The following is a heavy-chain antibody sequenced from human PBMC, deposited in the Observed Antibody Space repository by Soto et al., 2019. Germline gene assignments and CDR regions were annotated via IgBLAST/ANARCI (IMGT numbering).Heavy chain of an antibody. CDR3: ARGSSSSWENKI. CDR2: IYTSGST. D-gene: IGHD6-13*01. J-gene: IGHJ4*02. Sequence: XEALPLPSTVSGGSSSSYDWGWIRQPAGKGLEWIGRIYTSGSTNCNPSLKSRVTMSVDTSKNQFSLKLSSVTAADTAVYYCARGSSSSWENKIWGQGTLVTVSS. V-gene: IGHV4-4*07. CDR1: GGSSSSYD.